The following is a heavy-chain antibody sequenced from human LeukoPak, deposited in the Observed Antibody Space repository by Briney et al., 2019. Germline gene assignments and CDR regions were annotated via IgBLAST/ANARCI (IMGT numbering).Heavy chain of an antibody. Sequence: SETLSLTCTVSGYSLSSGYYWGWIRPPPERGLEWIGSMYHTGSTYYNPSLKSRVTISVDTFKNQFYLKLSSVTAADTAVYYCASGLVVGARDYWGQGTLVTVSS. V-gene: IGHV4-38-2*02. CDR2: MYHTGST. D-gene: IGHD1-26*01. CDR1: GYSLSSGYY. CDR3: ASGLVVGARDY. J-gene: IGHJ4*02.